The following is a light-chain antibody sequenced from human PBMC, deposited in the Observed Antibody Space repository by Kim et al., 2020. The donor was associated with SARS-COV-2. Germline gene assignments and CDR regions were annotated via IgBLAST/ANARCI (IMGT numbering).Light chain of an antibody. CDR3: LQDYSYPWT. V-gene: IGKV1-6*01. J-gene: IGKJ1*01. CDR1: QGIRTD. CDR2: AAS. Sequence: ASVGDRVTITCRASQGIRTDLGWYQQKPGKAPKLLIYAASSLQRGVPSRFSGSGSGTDFTLTISSLQPADFATYYCLQDYSYPWTFGQGTKVDIK.